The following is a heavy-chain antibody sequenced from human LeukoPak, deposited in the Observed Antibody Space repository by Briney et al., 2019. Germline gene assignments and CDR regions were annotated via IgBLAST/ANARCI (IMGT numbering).Heavy chain of an antibody. CDR3: AKAFGTNGYFQLPIDF. Sequence: GGSLRLSCAASGFTFSNNAMSWVRQAPGKGLECVSAIAGTVATGDPPYYADSVKGRFTISRDNSRNTLYLQLNDLRAEDTAIYYCAKAFGTNGYFQLPIDFWGQGTLVTVSS. V-gene: IGHV3-23*01. CDR1: GFTFSNNA. D-gene: IGHD2-8*01. J-gene: IGHJ4*02. CDR2: IAGTVATGDPP.